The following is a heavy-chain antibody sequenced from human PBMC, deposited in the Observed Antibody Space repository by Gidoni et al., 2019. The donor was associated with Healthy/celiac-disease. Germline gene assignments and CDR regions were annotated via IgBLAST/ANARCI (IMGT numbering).Heavy chain of an antibody. J-gene: IGHJ5*02. CDR2: ISSSSSYI. CDR3: ARDSEAPLHGYGWYNWFDP. Sequence: EVQLVESGGGLVKPGGSLRLSCAASGFTFSSYSMNWVRQAPGKGLEWVSSISSSSSYIYYADSVKGRFTISRDNAKNSLYLQMNSLRAEDTAVYYCARDSEAPLHGYGWYNWFDPWGQGTLVTVSS. CDR1: GFTFSSYS. D-gene: IGHD5-18*01. V-gene: IGHV3-21*01.